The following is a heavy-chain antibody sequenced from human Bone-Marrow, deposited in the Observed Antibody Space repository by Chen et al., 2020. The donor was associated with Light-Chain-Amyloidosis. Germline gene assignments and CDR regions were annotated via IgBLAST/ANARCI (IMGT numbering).Heavy chain of an antibody. V-gene: IGHV1-8*01. CDR1: GYTFTSYD. J-gene: IGHJ6*03. CDR2: MNPNGGNT. Sequence: QVQLVQSGAEVKKPGASVKVSCKASGYTFTSYDINWVRQATGQGLEWMGWMNPNGGNTGYAQKYQSRVTMTRTTSISTAYMELSSLSSDDTAVYYCARTLGRLYYYYYYMDVWGKGTTVTVSS. CDR3: ARTLGRLYYYYYYMDV.